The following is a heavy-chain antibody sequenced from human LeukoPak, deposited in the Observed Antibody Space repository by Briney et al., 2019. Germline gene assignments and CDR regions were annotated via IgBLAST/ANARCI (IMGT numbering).Heavy chain of an antibody. J-gene: IGHJ4*02. Sequence: GGSLRLSCAASGFTFSSYAMSWVRQAPGKGLEWVSVISGSGGSTYYADSVKGRFTSSRDNSKRALYLQMNSLRAEGTAVYYCAKDGWFGELLSSIDYWGQGTLVTVSS. V-gene: IGHV3-23*01. D-gene: IGHD3-10*01. CDR2: ISGSGGST. CDR3: AKDGWFGELLSSIDY. CDR1: GFTFSSYA.